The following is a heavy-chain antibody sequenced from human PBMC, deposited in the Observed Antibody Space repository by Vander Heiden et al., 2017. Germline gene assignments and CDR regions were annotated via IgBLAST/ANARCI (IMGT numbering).Heavy chain of an antibody. D-gene: IGHD4-4*01. CDR1: GGTFSSYA. V-gene: IGHV1-69*01. Sequence: QVQLVQSGAAVKKPWSTVKVSCTASGGTFSSYAISWVRQAPGQGLEWMGGIIPSFGTANYAQKFQGRVTITADESTSTAYMELSSLRSEDTAVYYCARGSNSGDYYYGMDVWGQGTTVTVSS. CDR2: IIPSFGTA. J-gene: IGHJ6*02. CDR3: ARGSNSGDYYYGMDV.